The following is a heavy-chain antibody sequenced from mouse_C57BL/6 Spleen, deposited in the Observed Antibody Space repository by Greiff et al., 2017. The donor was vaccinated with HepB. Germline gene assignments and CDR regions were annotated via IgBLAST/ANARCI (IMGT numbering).Heavy chain of an antibody. CDR3: ARPARQLRLRGYAMDY. V-gene: IGHV1-55*01. CDR1: GYTFTSYW. J-gene: IGHJ4*01. Sequence: QVQLQQPGAELVKPGASVKMSCKASGYTFTSYWITWVKQRPGQGLEWIGDIYPGSGSTNYNEKFKSKATLTVDTSSSTAYMQLSSLTSEDSAVYYCARPARQLRLRGYAMDYWGQGTSVTVSS. CDR2: IYPGSGST. D-gene: IGHD3-2*02.